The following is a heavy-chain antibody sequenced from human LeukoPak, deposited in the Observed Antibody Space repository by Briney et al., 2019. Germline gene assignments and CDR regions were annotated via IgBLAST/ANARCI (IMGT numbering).Heavy chain of an antibody. V-gene: IGHV3-23*01. CDR2: IRPDGDRT. CDR1: GFTFSTNA. Sequence: PRGSLRLSCAASGFTFSTNAITWVPQGPGKGLEWVSAIRPDGDRTYYANSVRGRFTISRDNSKDTVYLQINGLRVEHTGVYYCAREQSGTRGWSTFDYWGQGTLVTVSS. J-gene: IGHJ4*02. CDR3: AREQSGTRGWSTFDY. D-gene: IGHD2-15*01.